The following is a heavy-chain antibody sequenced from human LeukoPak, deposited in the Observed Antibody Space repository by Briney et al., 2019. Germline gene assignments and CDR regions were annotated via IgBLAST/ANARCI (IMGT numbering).Heavy chain of an antibody. Sequence: SETLSLTCTVSGGSISSSSDFWGWIRQPPGKGLEWIGSIHYIGNTYYDPSLQSRATISIETTKNQFSLQLNSVTPEDTAVYYCALTRYIAAAGTGGPRGPNYYYYYGMDVWGQGTTVTVSS. J-gene: IGHJ6*02. CDR1: GGSISSSSDF. CDR3: ALTRYIAAAGTGGPRGPNYYYYYGMDV. D-gene: IGHD6-13*01. V-gene: IGHV4-39*07. CDR2: IHYIGNT.